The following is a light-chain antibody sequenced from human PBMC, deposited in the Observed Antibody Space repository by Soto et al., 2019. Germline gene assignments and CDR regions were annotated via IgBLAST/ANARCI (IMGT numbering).Light chain of an antibody. V-gene: IGLV2-14*01. CDR1: SSDVGGYNY. CDR2: EVS. Sequence: LTQPASVSGSPGQSITISCTGTSSDVGGYNYVSWYQQHPGKAPKLMIYEVSNRPSGVSTRFSGSKSGNTASLTISGLQAEDEADYYCSSYTSSRTRVFGTGTKVTVL. J-gene: IGLJ1*01. CDR3: SSYTSSRTRV.